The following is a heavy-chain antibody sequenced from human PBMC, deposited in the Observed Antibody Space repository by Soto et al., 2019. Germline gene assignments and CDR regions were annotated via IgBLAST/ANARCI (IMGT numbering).Heavy chain of an antibody. Sequence: SETLSLTCTVSGGSVSSSSYYWDWIRQSPWKGLEWIGHIYYNGRTYYNPSLKSRVTISVDTSKNQFSLNLSSVTAADTAVYYCGRRPKSGSFHYYGVDVWGRGTTVTVSS. D-gene: IGHD1-26*01. J-gene: IGHJ6*02. V-gene: IGHV4-39*01. CDR1: GGSVSSSSYY. CDR3: GRRPKSGSFHYYGVDV. CDR2: IYYNGRT.